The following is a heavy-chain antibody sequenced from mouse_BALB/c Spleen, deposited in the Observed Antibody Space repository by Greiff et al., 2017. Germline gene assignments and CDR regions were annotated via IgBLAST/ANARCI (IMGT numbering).Heavy chain of an antibody. CDR1: GYTFTSYW. V-gene: IGHV1S81*02. D-gene: IGHD2-1*01. CDR2: INPSNGRT. CDR3: ARGHYGNIPAWFAY. Sequence: QVQLQQPGAELVKPGASVKLSCKASGYTFTSYWMHWVKQRPGQGLEWIGEINPSNGRTNYNEKFKSKATLTVDKSSSTAYMQLSSLTSEDSAVYYCARGHYGNIPAWFAYWGQGTLVTVAA. J-gene: IGHJ3*01.